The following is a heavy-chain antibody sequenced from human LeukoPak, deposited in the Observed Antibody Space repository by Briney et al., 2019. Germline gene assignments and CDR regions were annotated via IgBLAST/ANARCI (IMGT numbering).Heavy chain of an antibody. CDR3: ARGSYDSSGCDDAFDI. CDR1: GYTFTSYG. Sequence: GASVKVSCKASGYTFTSYGISWVRQAPGQGLEWMGIINPSGGSTSYAQKFQGRVTMTRDTSTSTVYMELSSLRSEDTAVYYCARGSYDSSGCDDAFDIWGQGTMVTVSS. J-gene: IGHJ3*02. D-gene: IGHD3-22*01. V-gene: IGHV1-46*01. CDR2: INPSGGST.